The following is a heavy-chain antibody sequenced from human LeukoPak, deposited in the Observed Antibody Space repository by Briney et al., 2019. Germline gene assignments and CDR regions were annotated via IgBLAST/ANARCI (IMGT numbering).Heavy chain of an antibody. CDR2: IYHSGST. J-gene: IGHJ4*02. CDR3: ASLAAAGPS. V-gene: IGHV4-59*12. CDR1: GGSISSYY. D-gene: IGHD6-13*01. Sequence: SETLSLTCTVSGGSISSYYWSWIRQPPGKGLEWIGEIYHSGSTNYNPSLKSRVTISVDKSKNQFSLKLSSVTAADTAVYYCASLAAAGPSWGQGTLVTVSS.